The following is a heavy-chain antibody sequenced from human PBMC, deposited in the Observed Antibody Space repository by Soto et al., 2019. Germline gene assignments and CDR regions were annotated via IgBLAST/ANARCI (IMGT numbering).Heavy chain of an antibody. Sequence: EVQLVASGGGVVRPGGSLRLSCAASGFTFDDYAMSWVRQAPGKGLEWVAGINWNGRSTTYADSLKGRFTISRDHATNSLHLQINSLRAEDTALYDCARCSRTSCYMMASFDYWGQGTLVTVSS. D-gene: IGHD2-2*02. V-gene: IGHV3-20*01. J-gene: IGHJ4*02. CDR2: INWNGRST. CDR3: ARCSRTSCYMMASFDY. CDR1: GFTFDDYA.